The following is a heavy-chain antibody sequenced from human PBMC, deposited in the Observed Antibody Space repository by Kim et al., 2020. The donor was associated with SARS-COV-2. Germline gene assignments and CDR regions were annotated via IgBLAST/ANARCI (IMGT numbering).Heavy chain of an antibody. CDR2: T. CDR3: ARVNLHYGMDV. V-gene: IGHV3-13*01. Sequence: TYYPGSGKGRFTISRENAKNSLYLQMNSLRAGDTAVYYCARVNLHYGMDVWGQGTTVTVSS. J-gene: IGHJ6*02.